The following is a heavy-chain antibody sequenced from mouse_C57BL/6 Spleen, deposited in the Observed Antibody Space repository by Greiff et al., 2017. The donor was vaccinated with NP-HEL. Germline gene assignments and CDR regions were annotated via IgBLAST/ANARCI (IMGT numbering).Heavy chain of an antibody. Sequence: QVQLQQPGAELVKPGASVKLSCKASGYTFTSYWMHWVKQRPGQGLEWIGMIHPNSSSTNYNEKFKSKATLTVDKSSSTAYMQLSSLTSEDSAVYYCARYPYDAMDYWGQGTSVTVSS. J-gene: IGHJ4*01. CDR2: IHPNSSST. CDR3: ARYPYDAMDY. CDR1: GYTFTSYW. V-gene: IGHV1-64*01.